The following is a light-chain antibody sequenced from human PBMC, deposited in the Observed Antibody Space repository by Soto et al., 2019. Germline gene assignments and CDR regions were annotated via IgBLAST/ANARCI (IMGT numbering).Light chain of an antibody. CDR3: QRYNNWPIT. J-gene: IGKJ4*01. V-gene: IGKV3-15*01. CDR1: QDVTTN. CDR2: DIS. Sequence: EISMTQFPAILSASPGEGATLSCRAAQDVTTNFAWYQLRRGQPPRLLIYDISTRATGVPARFSGSGSGTEFTLTISGLQSEDFALYYCQRYNNWPITFGGGTKV.